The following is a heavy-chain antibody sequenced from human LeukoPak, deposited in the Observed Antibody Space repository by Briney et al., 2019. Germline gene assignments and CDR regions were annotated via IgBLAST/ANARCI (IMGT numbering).Heavy chain of an antibody. V-gene: IGHV3-21*01. J-gene: IGHJ5*02. CDR2: ISSSSSYI. Sequence: GGSLRLSCAASGFTFSSYWMHWVRQAPGKGLEWVSSISSSSSYIYYADSVKGRFTISRDNAKNSLYLQMNSLRAEDTAVYYCARSATGGWFDPWGQGTLVTVSS. CDR3: ARSATGGWFDP. CDR1: GFTFSSYW. D-gene: IGHD6-25*01.